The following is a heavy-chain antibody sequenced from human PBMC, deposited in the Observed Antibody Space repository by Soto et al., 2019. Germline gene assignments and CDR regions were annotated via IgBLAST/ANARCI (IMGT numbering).Heavy chain of an antibody. V-gene: IGHV4-59*01. CDR1: GGSISSYY. CDR3: ARGFKWFGELLFDY. J-gene: IGHJ4*02. D-gene: IGHD3-10*01. CDR2: IYYSGST. Sequence: PSETLSLTCTVSGGSISSYYWSWIRQPPGKGLEWIGYIYYSGSTNYNPSLKSQVTISVDTSKNQFSLKLSSVTAADTAVYYCARGFKWFGELLFDYWGQGTLVTVSS.